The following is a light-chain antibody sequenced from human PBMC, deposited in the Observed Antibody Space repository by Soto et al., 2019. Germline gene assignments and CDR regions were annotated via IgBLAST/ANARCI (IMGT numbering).Light chain of an antibody. J-gene: IGKJ2*01. CDR3: QQYNSYSVYT. CDR2: KAS. V-gene: IGKV1-5*03. CDR1: QSINSW. Sequence: DIQMTQSPSTLSASVGDRVTITCRASQSINSWLAWYQQKPGKAPKLLIYKASSLESGVPSRFSGSGSGTEFTITISSLQPDDFATYSCQQYNSYSVYTFGQGTKLEIK.